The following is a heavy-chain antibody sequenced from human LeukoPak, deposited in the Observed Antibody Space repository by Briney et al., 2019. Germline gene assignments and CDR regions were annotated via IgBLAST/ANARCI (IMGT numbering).Heavy chain of an antibody. V-gene: IGHV3-48*03. CDR1: GFTFSSYE. CDR3: ARVSLCSGCSCYYFLDY. CDR2: ISSGGSTI. D-gene: IGHD2-15*01. J-gene: IGHJ4*02. Sequence: GALRLSCAASGFTFSSYEMNWVRQAPGKGLEWVSYISSGGSTISYADSVKGRFTISRDNAKNSLYLQMNSLRAEDTAVYYCARVSLCSGCSCYYFLDYWGQGTLVTVSS.